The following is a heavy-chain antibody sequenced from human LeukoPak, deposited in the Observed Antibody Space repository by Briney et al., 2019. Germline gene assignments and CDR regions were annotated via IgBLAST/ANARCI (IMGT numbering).Heavy chain of an antibody. Sequence: PGGSLRLSCAASGFTFDDYGMSWVRQAPEKGLEWVSTIHGGGDVTYYADSVKGRFTISRDNSRNTLYLQMNSLRAEDTAVYYCAKALSSSFYYFDLGGRGTLVTVSS. CDR2: IHGGGDVT. D-gene: IGHD3-16*02. CDR3: AKALSSSFYYFDL. CDR1: GFTFDDYG. V-gene: IGHV3-23*01. J-gene: IGHJ2*01.